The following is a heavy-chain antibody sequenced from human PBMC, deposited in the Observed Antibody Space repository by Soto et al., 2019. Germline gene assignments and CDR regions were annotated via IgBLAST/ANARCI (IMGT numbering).Heavy chain of an antibody. Sequence: ASVKVSCKASGYTFTAYYIHWVRQAPGHGLEWMGFISPNSGGTQFAPKFQGLVTMTGDTSLSTVYMDLSRLRSDDTAVYYCARVYSSGWYHLDDWGQGTLVTVSS. V-gene: IGHV1-2*04. CDR3: ARVYSSGWYHLDD. D-gene: IGHD6-19*01. J-gene: IGHJ4*02. CDR1: GYTFTAYY. CDR2: ISPNSGGT.